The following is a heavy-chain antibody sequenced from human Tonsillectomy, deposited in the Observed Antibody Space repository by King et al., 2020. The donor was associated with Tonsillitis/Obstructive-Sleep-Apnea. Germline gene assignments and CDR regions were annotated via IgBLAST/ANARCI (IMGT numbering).Heavy chain of an antibody. D-gene: IGHD5-18*01. Sequence: VQLVDSGGGLVQPGGSLRLSCAASGFTFSSYEMSWVRQAPGKGLEWVSYISSRGRAIFYADSMKGRFTISRDNAKNSLYLQMNSLRAEDTAVYYCARGLEYSYGYDCWGQGTLVTVSS. CDR2: ISSRGRAI. CDR1: GFTFSSYE. V-gene: IGHV3-48*03. CDR3: ARGLEYSYGYDC. J-gene: IGHJ4*02.